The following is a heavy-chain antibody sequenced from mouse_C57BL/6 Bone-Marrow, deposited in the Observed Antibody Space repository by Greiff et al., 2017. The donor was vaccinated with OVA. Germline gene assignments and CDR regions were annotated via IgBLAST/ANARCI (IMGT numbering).Heavy chain of an antibody. Sequence: QVQLKESGAELARPGASVKMSCKASGYTFTSYTMHWVKQRPGQGLEWIGYINPSGGYTKYNQKFKDKATLTADKSSSTAYMQLISLKSEDSAVYYCARGDGYYAYWGQGTLVTVSA. CDR3: ARGDGYYAY. CDR1: GYTFTSYT. J-gene: IGHJ3*01. V-gene: IGHV1-4*01. D-gene: IGHD2-3*01. CDR2: INPSGGYT.